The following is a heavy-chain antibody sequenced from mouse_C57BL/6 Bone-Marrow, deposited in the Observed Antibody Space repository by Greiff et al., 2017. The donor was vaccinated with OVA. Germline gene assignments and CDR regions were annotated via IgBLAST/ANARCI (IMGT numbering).Heavy chain of an antibody. CDR3: ARKAYFGSSHWYFDV. CDR2: IWTGGGT. CDR1: GFSLTSYA. Sequence: VQLQESGPGLVAPSQSLSITCTVSGFSLTSYAISRVRKPPGKGLEWLGVIWTGGGTNYNSALKSRLCISKDNSKSQVFLKMNSLQTDDTAMYYRARKAYFGSSHWYFDVWGTGITVTVSS. D-gene: IGHD1-1*01. V-gene: IGHV2-9-1*01. J-gene: IGHJ1*03.